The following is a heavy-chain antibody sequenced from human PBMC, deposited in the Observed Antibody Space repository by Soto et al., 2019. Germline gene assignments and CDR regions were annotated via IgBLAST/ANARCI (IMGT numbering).Heavy chain of an antibody. D-gene: IGHD3-22*01. CDR1: GGSISSSSYY. CDR2: IYYSGST. CDR3: ARAVSYYYDSSGYPPKNYDAFDI. Sequence: PSETLSLTCTVSGGSISSSSYYWGWIRQPPGKGLEWIGSIYYSGSTYYNPSLKSRVTISVDTSKNQFSLKLSSVTAADTAVYYCARAVSYYYDSSGYPPKNYDAFDIWGQGTMVTVSS. V-gene: IGHV4-39*01. J-gene: IGHJ3*02.